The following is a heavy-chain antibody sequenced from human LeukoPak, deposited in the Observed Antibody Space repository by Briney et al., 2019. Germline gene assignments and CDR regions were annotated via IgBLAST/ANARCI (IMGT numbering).Heavy chain of an antibody. CDR1: GGSISSYY. V-gene: IGHV4-4*07. D-gene: IGHD1-26*01. J-gene: IGHJ3*02. Sequence: SETLSLTCTVSGGSISSYYWSWIRQPAGKGLEWIGRIYTSGSTNYNPSLKSRVTMSVDTSKNQFSLKLSSVTAADTAVYSCARPKNSGSYHGDAFDIWGQGTMVTVSS. CDR2: IYTSGST. CDR3: ARPKNSGSYHGDAFDI.